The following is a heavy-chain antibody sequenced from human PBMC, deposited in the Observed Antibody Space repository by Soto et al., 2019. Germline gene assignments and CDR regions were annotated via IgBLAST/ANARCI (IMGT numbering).Heavy chain of an antibody. CDR2: IISIFGTA. V-gene: IGHV1-69*01. Sequence: QVQLVQSGAEVKKPGSSVKVSCKASGGTFSSYAISWVRQAPGQGLEWMGGIISIFGTANYAQKFQGRVTITADESTSTAYMELSSLRSEDTAVYYCASPDFVYYGSGSYPTYYYYGMDVWGQGTTVTVSS. CDR1: GGTFSSYA. D-gene: IGHD3-10*01. CDR3: ASPDFVYYGSGSYPTYYYYGMDV. J-gene: IGHJ6*02.